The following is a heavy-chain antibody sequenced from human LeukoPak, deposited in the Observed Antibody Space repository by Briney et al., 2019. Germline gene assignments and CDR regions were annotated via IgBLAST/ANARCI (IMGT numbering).Heavy chain of an antibody. CDR1: GGSISSYY. D-gene: IGHD3-22*01. V-gene: IGHV4-59*08. CDR3: ARLAYDSSGYSFDP. Sequence: SETLSLTCTVSGGSISSYYWSWIRQPPGEGLEWIGYIYYSGSTNYNPSLKCRVTISVDTSKNQFSLKLSSVTAADTAVYYCARLAYDSSGYSFDPWGQGTLVTVSS. CDR2: IYYSGST. J-gene: IGHJ5*02.